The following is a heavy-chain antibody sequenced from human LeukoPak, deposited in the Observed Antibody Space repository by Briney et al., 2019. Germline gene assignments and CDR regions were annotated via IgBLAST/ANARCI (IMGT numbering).Heavy chain of an antibody. CDR2: IYYTGST. J-gene: IGHJ3*02. V-gene: IGHV4-59*08. D-gene: IGHD2-2*02. Sequence: SETLSLTCTVSGGPISSSYWSWIRQPPGRGLEWIGFIYYTGSTNYNPSLKSRVTISVDTSKNQFSLKLSSVTAADTAVYYCARNIVVVPAAIFRDAFDIWGQGTMVTVSS. CDR3: ARNIVVVPAAIFRDAFDI. CDR1: GGPISSSY.